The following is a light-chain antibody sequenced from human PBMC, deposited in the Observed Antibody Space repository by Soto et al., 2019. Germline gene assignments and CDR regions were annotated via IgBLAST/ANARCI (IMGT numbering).Light chain of an antibody. CDR1: SSDVGGYNY. CDR3: CSYTTSRTYV. CDR2: DVS. V-gene: IGLV2-14*03. Sequence: QSVLTQPASVSGSPGQSIAISCTGTSSDVGGYNYVSWYQQHPGKAPKLMIYDVSNRPSGVSNRFSGSKSGNTASLTISGLQAEDEADYYCCSYTTSRTYVFGTGTKVTVL. J-gene: IGLJ1*01.